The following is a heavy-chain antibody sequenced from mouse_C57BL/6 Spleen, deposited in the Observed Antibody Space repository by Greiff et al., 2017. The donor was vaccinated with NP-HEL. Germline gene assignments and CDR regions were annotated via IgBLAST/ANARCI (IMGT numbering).Heavy chain of an antibody. V-gene: IGHV7-3*01. D-gene: IGHD2-3*01. CDR1: GFTFTDYY. J-gene: IGHJ2*01. CDR3: ARYESYDGYPYFDY. Sequence: EVQLQQSGGGLVQPGGSLSLSCAASGFTFTDYYMSWVRQPPGKALEWLGFIRNKANGYTTEYSASVKGRFTISRDNSQSILYLQMNALRAEDSATYYCARYESYDGYPYFDYWGQGTTLTVSS. CDR2: IRNKANGYTT.